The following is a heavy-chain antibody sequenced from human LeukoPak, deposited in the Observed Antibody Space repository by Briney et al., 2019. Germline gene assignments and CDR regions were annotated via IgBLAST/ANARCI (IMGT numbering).Heavy chain of an antibody. Sequence: NSSETLSLTCTVSGGSISSYYWSWIRQPPGKGLEWIGYIYYSGSTNYNPSLKSRVTISVDTSKNQFSPKLSSVTAADTAVYYCARATLWFGESLEIKPGAFDIWGQGTMVTVSS. CDR3: ARATLWFGESLEIKPGAFDI. CDR2: IYYSGST. V-gene: IGHV4-59*08. J-gene: IGHJ3*02. D-gene: IGHD3-10*01. CDR1: GGSISSYY.